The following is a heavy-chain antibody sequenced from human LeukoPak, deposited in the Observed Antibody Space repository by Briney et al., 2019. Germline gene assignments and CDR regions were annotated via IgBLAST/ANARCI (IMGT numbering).Heavy chain of an antibody. CDR2: INPNSGGT. J-gene: IGHJ3*02. CDR3: AREVGTDTAMASDAFDI. CDR1: GYTFTGYY. Sequence: ALVKVSCKASGYTFTGYYMHWVRQAPGQGLEWMGRINPNSGGTNYAQKFQGRVTMTRDTSIRTAYMELSRLRSDDTAVYYCAREVGTDTAMASDAFDIWGQGTMVTVSS. D-gene: IGHD5-18*01. V-gene: IGHV1-2*06.